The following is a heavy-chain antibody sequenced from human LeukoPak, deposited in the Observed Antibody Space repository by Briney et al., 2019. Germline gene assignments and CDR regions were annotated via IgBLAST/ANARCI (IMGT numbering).Heavy chain of an antibody. D-gene: IGHD1-26*01. Sequence: PGGSLRLSCAASGFTFSSYAMHWVRQAPGKGLEYVSAISSNGGSTYYANSVKGRFTISRDNSKNTLYFQMGSLRAEDMAVYYCARLVGGSLYFDYWGQGTLVTVSS. CDR1: GFTFSSYA. CDR3: ARLVGGSLYFDY. CDR2: ISSNGGST. J-gene: IGHJ4*02. V-gene: IGHV3-64*01.